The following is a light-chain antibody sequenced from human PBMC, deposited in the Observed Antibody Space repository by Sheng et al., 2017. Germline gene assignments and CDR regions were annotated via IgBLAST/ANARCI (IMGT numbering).Light chain of an antibody. CDR3: QQYNNWPLT. V-gene: IGKV3-15*01. Sequence: IVMTQSPATLSVSPGERATLSCRASQSVRSNLAWYQQKPGQAPRLLIYGASTRATGIPARFSGSGSGTEFTLTISSLQSEDFAVYYCQQYNNWPLTFGGGTKGGDQT. J-gene: IGKJ4*01. CDR2: GAS. CDR1: QSVRSN.